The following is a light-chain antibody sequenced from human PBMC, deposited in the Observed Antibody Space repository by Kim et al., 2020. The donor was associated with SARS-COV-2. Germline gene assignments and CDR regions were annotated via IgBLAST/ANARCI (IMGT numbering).Light chain of an antibody. V-gene: IGKV1-39*01. CDR2: AAS. CDR3: QQTYDTPWT. J-gene: IGKJ1*01. Sequence: ENQVTQSPSALSASVGDQVTITCRTSQGITSYFNWYQQKPGQVPKLLIYAASNLESGVPSRFSGSGSGTHFTLTIRSLQPEDAADYYCQQTYDTPWTFGQGTKVDIK. CDR1: QGITSY.